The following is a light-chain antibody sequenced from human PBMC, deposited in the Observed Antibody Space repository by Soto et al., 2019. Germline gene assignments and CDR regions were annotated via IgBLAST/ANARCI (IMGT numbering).Light chain of an antibody. CDR2: DAS. J-gene: IGKJ5*01. CDR3: QQYNSYT. V-gene: IGKV1-5*01. Sequence: DIQITQSTSNLSASVGDRVTLTCRASQSISSWLALYQQKTGKAPKLLTYDASSLESGVPSRCSGSGSGSEFTLTISSLQPYDLSTYYCQQYNSYTFGQGTQLEIK. CDR1: QSISSW.